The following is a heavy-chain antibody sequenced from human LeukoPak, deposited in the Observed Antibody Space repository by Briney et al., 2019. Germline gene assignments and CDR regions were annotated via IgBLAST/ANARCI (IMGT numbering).Heavy chain of an antibody. D-gene: IGHD4-23*01. CDR2: INPNSGGT. Sequence: ASVKVSCKASGYTFTGYYMHWVRQAPGQGLEWMGWINPNSGGTNYPQRFQGGVTMTRDTSISAAYMELSRLRSDDTAVYYCARGGNSANPNPYYFDYWGQGTLVTVSS. V-gene: IGHV1-2*02. J-gene: IGHJ4*02. CDR3: ARGGNSANPNPYYFDY. CDR1: GYTFTGYY.